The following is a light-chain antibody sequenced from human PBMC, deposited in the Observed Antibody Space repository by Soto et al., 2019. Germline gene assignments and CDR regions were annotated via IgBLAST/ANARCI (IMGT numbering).Light chain of an antibody. J-gene: IGKJ3*01. CDR3: QQLNSYPSFT. CDR1: QGISSY. Sequence: DIQLTQSPSFLSASVGDRVTITCRASQGISSYLAWYQQKPGKAPKLLIYAASTLQSGVPSRFSGSRSGTEFTLTISSLQPEDFATYYCQQLNSYPSFTFGPGTKVDIK. CDR2: AAS. V-gene: IGKV1-9*01.